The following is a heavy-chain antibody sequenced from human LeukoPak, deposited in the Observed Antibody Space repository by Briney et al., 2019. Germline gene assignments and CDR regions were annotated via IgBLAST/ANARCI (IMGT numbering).Heavy chain of an antibody. CDR1: GFSFNKYA. Sequence: GSLRLSCSASGFSFNKYAVHWVRQAPGRGLEYVSGINSDWDNSHYADSAKGRFTISRDNSKNVLYLQLSSPRPEDTALYYCVKTMVAFGGLIRTDAFDIWGQGTMVTVSS. J-gene: IGHJ3*02. V-gene: IGHV3-64D*06. CDR3: VKTMVAFGGLIRTDAFDI. D-gene: IGHD3-16*01. CDR2: INSDWDNS.